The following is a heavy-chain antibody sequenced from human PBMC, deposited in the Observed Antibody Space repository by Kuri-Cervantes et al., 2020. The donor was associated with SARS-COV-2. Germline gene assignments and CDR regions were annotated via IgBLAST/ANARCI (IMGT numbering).Heavy chain of an antibody. CDR3: ASVPNGYYYYGMDV. CDR1: GGSFSGYY. Sequence: GSLRLSCAVYGGSFSGYYWSWIRQPPGKGLEWIGEINHSGSTNYNPSLKSRVTISVDTSKNQFSLKLSSVTAADTAVYYCASVPNGYYYYGMDVWCQGTTVTVSS. D-gene: IGHD1-1*01. V-gene: IGHV4-34*01. CDR2: INHSGST. J-gene: IGHJ6*02.